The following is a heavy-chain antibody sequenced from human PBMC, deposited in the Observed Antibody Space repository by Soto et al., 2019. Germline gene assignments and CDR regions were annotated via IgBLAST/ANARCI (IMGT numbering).Heavy chain of an antibody. Sequence: EVQLLESGGGLVQPGGSLRLSCAASGFTFSSYAMSWVRQAPGKGLEWVSAISGSGGSTYYADSVKGRFTISRDNSKNAVYLQMNCLRSEATAVYYCATDLSWGKNTVVTLDYSGEGGLVTVSA. V-gene: IGHV3-23*01. CDR3: ATDLSWGKNTVVTLDY. CDR2: ISGSGGST. J-gene: IGHJ4*02. D-gene: IGHD2-15*01. CDR1: GFTFSSYA.